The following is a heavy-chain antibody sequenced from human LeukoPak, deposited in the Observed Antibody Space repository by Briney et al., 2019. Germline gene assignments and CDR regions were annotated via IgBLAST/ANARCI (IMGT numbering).Heavy chain of an antibody. CDR3: ARDRGGRTGLDD. CDR1: GITFSRSW. CDR2: IKEDGSEK. J-gene: IGHJ4*02. V-gene: IGHV3-7*04. D-gene: IGHD2-15*01. Sequence: PGGSLRLSCAASGITFSRSWMSWVRQAPGKGLEWVAFIKEDGSEKYYVDSVKGRFTISRDNAENSLYLQMNSLRAEDTAVYYCARDRGGRTGLDDWGRGTLVTVSS.